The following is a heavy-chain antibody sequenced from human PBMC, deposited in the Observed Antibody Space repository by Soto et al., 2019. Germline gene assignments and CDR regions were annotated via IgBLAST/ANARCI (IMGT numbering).Heavy chain of an antibody. CDR2: LWYDGSNI. CDR3: ARDVNDFWSGYLY. Sequence: QVQLVESGGGVVQPGKSMRLSCTTSGFTFSSYAMHWVRQAPGKGLEWVAVLWYDGSNIQYADSVKGRFTISRDNSKSTVYLQMDSLRAEDTAVYYCARDVNDFWSGYLYWGQGILVTVSS. J-gene: IGHJ4*02. CDR1: GFTFSSYA. V-gene: IGHV3-33*01. D-gene: IGHD3-3*01.